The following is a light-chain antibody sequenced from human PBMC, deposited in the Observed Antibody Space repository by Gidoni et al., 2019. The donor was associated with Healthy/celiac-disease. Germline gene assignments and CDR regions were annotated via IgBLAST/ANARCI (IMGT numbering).Light chain of an antibody. CDR1: QSFSSS. Sequence: IVLTQSPATLSLSPGERATLSCRASQSFSSSLAWYQQKPGQGPRLLIYDASNRATGIPARFSGSGSGTDFTLTISSLEPEDFAVYYCQQRSNWPPRYTFGQGTKLEIK. V-gene: IGKV3-11*01. CDR2: DAS. J-gene: IGKJ2*01. CDR3: QQRSNWPPRYT.